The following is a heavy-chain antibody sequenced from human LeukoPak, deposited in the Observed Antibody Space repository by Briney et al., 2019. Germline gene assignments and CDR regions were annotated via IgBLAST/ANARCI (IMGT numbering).Heavy chain of an antibody. J-gene: IGHJ4*02. Sequence: GGSLRLSCAASGFTFSSYWMTWVRQAPGKGLEWVANIKQDGIEKYYVDSVKGRFTISRDDATNSLYLQMNSLRAEDTAVYYCARDQQQWLALDYWGRGTLVTVSS. V-gene: IGHV3-7*04. D-gene: IGHD6-19*01. CDR1: GFTFSSYW. CDR3: ARDQQQWLALDY. CDR2: IKQDGIEK.